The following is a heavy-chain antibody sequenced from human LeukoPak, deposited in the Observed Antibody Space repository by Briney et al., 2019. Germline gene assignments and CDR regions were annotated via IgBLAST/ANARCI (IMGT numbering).Heavy chain of an antibody. CDR3: ARVGIAAFQPFPYYYYYGMDV. V-gene: IGHV3-7*01. CDR2: IKQDGSEK. J-gene: IGHJ6*02. CDR1: GFTFSSYS. Sequence: GGSLRLSCAASGFTFSSYSMNWVRQAPGKGLEWVANIKQDGSEKYYVDSVKGRFTISRDNAKNSLYLQMNSLRAEDTAVYYCARVGIAAFQPFPYYYYYGMDVWGQGTTVTVSS. D-gene: IGHD6-13*01.